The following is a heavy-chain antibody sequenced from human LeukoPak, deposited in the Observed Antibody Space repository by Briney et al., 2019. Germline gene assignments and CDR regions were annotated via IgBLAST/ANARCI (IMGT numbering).Heavy chain of an antibody. Sequence: GGSLRLSCAASGFTFSSYAMHRVRQAPGKGLEWVAVISYDGSNKYYADSVKGRFTISRDNSKNTLYLQMNSLRAEDTAVYYCARRAHFIPDYWGQGTLVTVSS. J-gene: IGHJ4*02. D-gene: IGHD3-3*02. V-gene: IGHV3-30*04. CDR3: ARRAHFIPDY. CDR2: ISYDGSNK. CDR1: GFTFSSYA.